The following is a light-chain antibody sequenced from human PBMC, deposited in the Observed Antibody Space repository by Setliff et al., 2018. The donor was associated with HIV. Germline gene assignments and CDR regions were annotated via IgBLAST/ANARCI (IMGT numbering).Light chain of an antibody. Sequence: QSALTQPASVSGSPGQSITISCTGTSSDVGGYNYVSWYQQHPGKAPKLMIYEVSNRPSGVSNRFSGSKSGKTASLTISWLQAEDEAEYYCSSYTTSTTLVFGRGTKVTVL. CDR3: SSYTTSTTLV. CDR1: SSDVGGYNY. V-gene: IGLV2-14*01. CDR2: EVS. J-gene: IGLJ3*02.